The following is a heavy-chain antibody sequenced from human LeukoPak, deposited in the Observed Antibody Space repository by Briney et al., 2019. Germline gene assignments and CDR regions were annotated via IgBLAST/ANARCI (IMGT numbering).Heavy chain of an antibody. V-gene: IGHV1-2*02. CDR1: GYTFIDNY. CDR2: INPASGGT. D-gene: IGHD1-1*01. Sequence: ASVKVSCKTFGYTFIDNYIHWVRQAPGQRLEWMGWINPASGGTNYVQKFQGRVTMTRDASIRIAYMELSRLTSDDTAVYYCARERRGNWNQDFDYWGQGTLVPVSA. CDR3: ARERRGNWNQDFDY. J-gene: IGHJ4*02.